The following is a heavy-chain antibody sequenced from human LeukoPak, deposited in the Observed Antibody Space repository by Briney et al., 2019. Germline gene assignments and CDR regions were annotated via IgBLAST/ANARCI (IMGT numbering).Heavy chain of an antibody. CDR2: IYTSGTT. J-gene: IGHJ5*02. CDR3: ARPLGYCSSTSCPQSWFDP. Sequence: SETLSLTCTVSGGSISSYYWSWIRQPPGKGLEWIGRIYTSGTTNYNTTLKSRLTMSVDTSKNQFSLKLSSVTAADTAVYYCARPLGYCSSTSCPQSWFDPWGQGTLVTVSS. V-gene: IGHV4-4*07. D-gene: IGHD2-2*01. CDR1: GGSISSYY.